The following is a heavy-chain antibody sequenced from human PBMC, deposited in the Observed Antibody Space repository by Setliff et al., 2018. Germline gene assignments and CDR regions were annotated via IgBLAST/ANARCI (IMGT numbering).Heavy chain of an antibody. CDR1: GGPFSNYA. Sequence: ASVKVSCKASGGPFSNYALSWVRQAPGQGLEWMGIVHTGGGSASYAHNFQGRVTMTSDTSTSTVYMEVSSVTFDDTAIYYCARGGMAAAGRKGVFEYWGQGSQVTVSS. CDR3: ARGGMAAAGRKGVFEY. V-gene: IGHV1-46*01. D-gene: IGHD6-13*01. J-gene: IGHJ4*02. CDR2: VHTGGGSA.